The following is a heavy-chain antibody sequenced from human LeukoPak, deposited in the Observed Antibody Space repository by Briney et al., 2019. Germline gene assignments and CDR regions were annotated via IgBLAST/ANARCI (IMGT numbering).Heavy chain of an antibody. D-gene: IGHD3-10*01. Sequence: PGGSLRLSCAASGFTFSSYSMNWVRQAPGKGLEWVGFIRSKAYGGTTEYAASVKDRFTISRDDSKSIAYLQMNSLKTEDTAVYYCTRVYRSGSYQGMYFYYGLDVWGQGTTVTVSS. J-gene: IGHJ6*02. V-gene: IGHV3-49*04. CDR3: TRVYRSGSYQGMYFYYGLDV. CDR1: GFTFSSYS. CDR2: IRSKAYGGTT.